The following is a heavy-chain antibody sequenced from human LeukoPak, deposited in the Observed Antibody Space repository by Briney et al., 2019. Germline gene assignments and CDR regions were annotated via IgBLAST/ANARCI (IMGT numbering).Heavy chain of an antibody. CDR1: GSTFSSYW. Sequence: GGSLRLSCAASGSTFSSYWMHWVRQAPGKGLVWVSRINSDGSSTSYADSVKGRFTISRDNAKNTLYLQMNSLRAEDTAVYYCARGMRGYSGYELDYWGQGTLVTVSS. V-gene: IGHV3-74*01. D-gene: IGHD5-12*01. CDR2: INSDGSST. CDR3: ARGMRGYSGYELDY. J-gene: IGHJ4*02.